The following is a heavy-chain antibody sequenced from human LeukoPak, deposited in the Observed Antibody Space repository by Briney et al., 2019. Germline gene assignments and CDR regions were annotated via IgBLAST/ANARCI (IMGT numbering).Heavy chain of an antibody. J-gene: IGHJ3*02. Sequence: SETLSLTCAVSGGSISSSNWWSWVRQPPGKGLGWIGEIYHSGSTNYNPSLKSRVTISVDKSKNQFSLKLSSVTAADTAVYYCARSTTVVTGAYDAFDIWGQGTMVTVSS. D-gene: IGHD4-23*01. CDR3: ARSTTVVTGAYDAFDI. V-gene: IGHV4-4*02. CDR2: IYHSGST. CDR1: GGSISSSNW.